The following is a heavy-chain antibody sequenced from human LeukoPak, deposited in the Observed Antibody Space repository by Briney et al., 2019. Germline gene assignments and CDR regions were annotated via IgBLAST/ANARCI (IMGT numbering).Heavy chain of an antibody. Sequence: SETLSLTCTVSGGSISSYYWSWIRQPAGKGLEWIGRIYTSGSTNYNPSLKSRVTMSVDTSKNQFSLKLSSVTAADTAVYYCARDYPQYSSSWYREVVYYYYGMDVWGQGTTVTVSS. CDR1: GGSISSYY. D-gene: IGHD6-13*01. J-gene: IGHJ6*02. CDR3: ARDYPQYSSSWYREVVYYYYGMDV. V-gene: IGHV4-4*07. CDR2: IYTSGST.